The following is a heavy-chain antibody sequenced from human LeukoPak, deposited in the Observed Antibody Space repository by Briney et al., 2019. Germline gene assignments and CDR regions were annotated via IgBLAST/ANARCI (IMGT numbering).Heavy chain of an antibody. D-gene: IGHD3-10*01. Sequence: PGGSLRLSCAASGFTFSSYAMSWVRQAPGKGLEWVSAISGSGGSTYYADSVKGRFTISRDNSKNTLYLQMNSLRAEDTAVYYCAKTGRFGELLYYGMDVWGQGTTVTVSS. CDR3: AKTGRFGELLYYGMDV. CDR1: GFTFSSYA. V-gene: IGHV3-23*01. J-gene: IGHJ6*02. CDR2: ISGSGGST.